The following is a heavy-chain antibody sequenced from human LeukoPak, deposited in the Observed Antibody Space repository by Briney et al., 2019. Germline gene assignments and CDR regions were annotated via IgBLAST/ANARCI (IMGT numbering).Heavy chain of an antibody. J-gene: IGHJ3*02. CDR3: ARDPLWFGELSDDAFDI. Sequence: HPGGSLRLSCAASGFTFSSYWMSWVRQAPGKGLEWVANIKQDGSEKYYVDSVKGRFTISRDNAKNSLYLQMNSLRAEDTAVYYCARDPLWFGELSDDAFDIWGQGTMVTVSS. V-gene: IGHV3-7*01. D-gene: IGHD3-10*01. CDR2: IKQDGSEK. CDR1: GFTFSSYW.